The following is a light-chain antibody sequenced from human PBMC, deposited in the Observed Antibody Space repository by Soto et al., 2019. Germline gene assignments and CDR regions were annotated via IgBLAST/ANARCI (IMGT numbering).Light chain of an antibody. CDR1: SSDVGGYNF. J-gene: IGLJ1*01. CDR3: NSYAGSNILGFV. V-gene: IGLV2-8*01. CDR2: EVS. Sequence: QSVLTQPPSASGSPGQAVTISCAGTSSDVGGYNFVSWYQQHPGKAPKLMIYEVSKRPSGVPDRFSGSKSGNTASLTVSGLQAEDGSYYYSNSYAGSNILGFVSGTGTKVPVL.